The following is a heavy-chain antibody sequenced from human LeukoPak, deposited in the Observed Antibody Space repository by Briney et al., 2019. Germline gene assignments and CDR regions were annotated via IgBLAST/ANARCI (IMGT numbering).Heavy chain of an antibody. J-gene: IGHJ4*02. CDR3: ARDKDWGFDY. D-gene: IGHD7-27*01. CDR2: ISWNSGSI. Sequence: PGGSLRLSCAASGFTFDDYAMHWVRQAPGKGLEWVSGISWNSGSIGYADSVKGRFTISRDNAKNSLYLQMNSLRAEDTAVYYCARDKDWGFDYWGQGVLVTVSS. CDR1: GFTFDDYA. V-gene: IGHV3-9*01.